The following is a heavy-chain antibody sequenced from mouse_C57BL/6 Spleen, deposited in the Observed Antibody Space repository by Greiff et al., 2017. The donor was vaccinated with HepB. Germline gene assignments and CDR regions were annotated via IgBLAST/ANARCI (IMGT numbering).Heavy chain of an antibody. CDR2: IGGDGST. CDR3: AKGDYGMGFAY. CDR1: GFSLTSYG. V-gene: IGHV2-3*01. Sequence: VQLKESGPGLVAPSQSLSITCTVSGFSLTSYGVSWVRQPPGKGLEWLGVIGGDGSTNYHSALISRLSISKDNSKSQVFLKLNSLQTDYTATYYCAKGDYGMGFAYWGQGTLVTVSA. J-gene: IGHJ3*01. D-gene: IGHD1-1*01.